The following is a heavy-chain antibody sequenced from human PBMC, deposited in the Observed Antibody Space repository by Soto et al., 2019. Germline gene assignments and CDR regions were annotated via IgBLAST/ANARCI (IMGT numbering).Heavy chain of an antibody. V-gene: IGHV4-4*02. CDR1: GVSISSSNW. CDR3: ARCLHCPNGGRFDP. Sequence: PSDTLSLTCAVYGVSISSSNWWTWVRQAPGKGLEWIGEMWPSGGTTYNPSLQNRVTISVDNSKNHLSLTLTSVTAADTAIYYCARCLHCPNGGRFDPWGQGALVTVSS. J-gene: IGHJ5*02. CDR2: MWPSGGT. D-gene: IGHD2-8*01.